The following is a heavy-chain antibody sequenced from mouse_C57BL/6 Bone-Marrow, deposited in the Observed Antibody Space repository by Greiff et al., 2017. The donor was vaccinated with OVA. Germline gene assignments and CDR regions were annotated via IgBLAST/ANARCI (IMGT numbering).Heavy chain of an antibody. V-gene: IGHV1-42*01. Sequence: VQLQQSGPELVKPGASVKISCKASGYSFTGYYMNWVKQSPEKSLEWIGEINPSTGGTTYNQKFKAKATLTVDKSSSTAYMQLKSLTSEDSAVYYCARSPYYYGSLMDYWGQGTSVTVSS. CDR1: GYSFTGYY. J-gene: IGHJ4*01. CDR3: ARSPYYYGSLMDY. CDR2: INPSTGGT. D-gene: IGHD1-1*01.